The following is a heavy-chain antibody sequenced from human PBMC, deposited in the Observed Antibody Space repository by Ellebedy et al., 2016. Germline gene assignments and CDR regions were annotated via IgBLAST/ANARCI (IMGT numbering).Heavy chain of an antibody. CDR2: ISGSGANT. J-gene: IGHJ4*02. Sequence: GESLKISXEVSGFTFVSHAMSWVRQAPGKGLEWVAGISGSGANTNYADSVKGRFIISRDNSRNTLHLLMTTLRPEDTAVYYCVKDNGFTISGVFDFWGQGTPVTVSS. D-gene: IGHD5-24*01. CDR3: VKDNGFTISGVFDF. CDR1: GFTFVSHA. V-gene: IGHV3-23*01.